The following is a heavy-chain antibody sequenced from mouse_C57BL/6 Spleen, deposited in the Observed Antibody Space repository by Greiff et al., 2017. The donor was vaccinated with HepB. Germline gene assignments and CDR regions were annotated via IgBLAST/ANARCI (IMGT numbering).Heavy chain of an antibody. D-gene: IGHD1-2*01. J-gene: IGHJ2*01. CDR2: INPSTGGT. Sequence: VQLQQSGPELVKPGASVKISCKASGYSFTGYYMNWVKQSPEKSLEWIGEINPSTGGTTYNQKFKAKATLTVDKSSSTAYMQLKSLTSEDSAVYYCARWEFTTAFDYWGQGTTLTVSS. V-gene: IGHV1-42*01. CDR1: GYSFTGYY. CDR3: ARWEFTTAFDY.